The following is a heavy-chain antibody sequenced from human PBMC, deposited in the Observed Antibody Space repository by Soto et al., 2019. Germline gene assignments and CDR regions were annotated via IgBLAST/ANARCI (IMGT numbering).Heavy chain of an antibody. V-gene: IGHV1-46*03. CDR1: GYTFTSYY. CDR2: INPSGGST. J-gene: IGHJ3*02. D-gene: IGHD2-15*01. Sequence: QVQLVQSGAEVKKPGASGKVSCKASGYTFTSYYMHWVRQAPGQGLEWMGIINPSGGSTSYAQKFQGRVTMTRDTSTSTVYMELSSLRSEDTAVYYCARAQHIVVVVAANDAFDIWGQGTMVTVSS. CDR3: ARAQHIVVVVAANDAFDI.